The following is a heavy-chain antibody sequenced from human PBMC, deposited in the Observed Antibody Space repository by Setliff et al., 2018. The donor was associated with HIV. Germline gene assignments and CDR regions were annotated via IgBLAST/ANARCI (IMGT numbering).Heavy chain of an antibody. CDR2: MFYGGNT. J-gene: IGHJ5*02. CDR1: GGSITSGGYY. V-gene: IGHV4-61*08. D-gene: IGHD3-10*01. CDR3: ARAYGSERLNWFDP. Sequence: LSLTCTVSGGSITSGGYYWSWIRQHPGKGLEWIGYMFYGGNTDYNPSLKGRITISVDTSKNQISLRLRSVTAADTAVYYCARAYGSERLNWFDPWGQGTLVTVSS.